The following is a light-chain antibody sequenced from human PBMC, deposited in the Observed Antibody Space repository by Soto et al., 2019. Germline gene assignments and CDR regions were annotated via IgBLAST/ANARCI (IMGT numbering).Light chain of an antibody. CDR3: TSYASGSSHVV. CDR1: SSDIGGYDY. J-gene: IGLJ2*01. Sequence: QSALTQPASVSGSPGQSITLSCTGTSSDIGGYDYVSWYQLHPGKAPKLIIYDVNNRPSGVSNRFSGSKSGNTASLTISGLQAEDEDEYYCTSYASGSSHVVFGGGTKLTVL. V-gene: IGLV2-14*01. CDR2: DVN.